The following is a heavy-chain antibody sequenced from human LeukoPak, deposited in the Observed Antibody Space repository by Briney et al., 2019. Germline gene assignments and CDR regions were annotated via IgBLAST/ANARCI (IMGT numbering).Heavy chain of an antibody. D-gene: IGHD1-7*01. V-gene: IGHV1-58*01. CDR2: IVVGSGNT. CDR3: AAEGITGTFDY. J-gene: IGHJ4*02. CDR1: GFTFTSSA. Sequence: SVNVSCKASGFTFTSSAVQGVRQARGQRREWIGWIVVGSGNTNYGQKFQERVTITRDMSTSTAYMEVSSLRSEDTAVYYWAAEGITGTFDYWGQGTLVTVSS.